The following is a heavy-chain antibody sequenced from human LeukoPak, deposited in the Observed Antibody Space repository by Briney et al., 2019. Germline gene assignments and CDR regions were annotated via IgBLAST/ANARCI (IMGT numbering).Heavy chain of an antibody. CDR2: FDPEDGET. V-gene: IGHV1-24*01. CDR3: ATLGDSYDSSGYRNDY. CDR1: GYTLTELS. Sequence: ASVKVSCKVSGYTLTELSMHWVRQAPGKGLEWMGGFDPEDGETIYAQKFQGRVTMTEDTSTDTAYMELSSLRSEDTAVYYCATLGDSYDSSGYRNDYWGQGTLVTVSS. J-gene: IGHJ4*02. D-gene: IGHD3-22*01.